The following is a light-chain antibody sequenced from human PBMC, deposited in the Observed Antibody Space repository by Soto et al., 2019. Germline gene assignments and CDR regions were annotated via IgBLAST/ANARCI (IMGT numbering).Light chain of an antibody. CDR2: DAS. CDR1: QSVRNNY. V-gene: IGKV3-20*01. CDR3: QQYGRSPLT. J-gene: IGKJ4*01. Sequence: EIVLTQSPDTLSLSPGERATLSCRVSQSVRNNYLAWYQQKPGQAPRFLIYDASSRATGIPDRFSGSGSGTDFTLTISRLEPEDFAVYYCQQYGRSPLTFGGGTKVEIK.